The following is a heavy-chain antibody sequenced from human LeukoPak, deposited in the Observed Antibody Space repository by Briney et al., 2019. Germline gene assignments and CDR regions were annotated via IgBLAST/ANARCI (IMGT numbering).Heavy chain of an antibody. V-gene: IGHV1-2*02. Sequence: ASVKVSCKASGYTFTGYYMHWVRQAPGQGPEWMGWINPNSGGTNYAQKFQGRVTMTRDTSISTAYMELSRLRSDDTAVYYCARAPTSSGWYYFDYWGQGTLVTVSS. CDR2: INPNSGGT. D-gene: IGHD6-19*01. J-gene: IGHJ4*02. CDR1: GYTFTGYY. CDR3: ARAPTSSGWYYFDY.